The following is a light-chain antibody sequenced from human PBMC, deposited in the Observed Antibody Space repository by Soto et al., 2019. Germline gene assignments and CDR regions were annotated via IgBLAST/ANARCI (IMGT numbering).Light chain of an antibody. J-gene: IGKJ5*01. CDR1: HDISTY. V-gene: IGKV1-9*01. Sequence: DSQWTQAPSLLSASVGCGVTITSRASHDISTYLAWYQQKPGKAPKLMIYEASTLQSGVPSRFSGSGSGTEFTLTISGLLPEDFATYHCQQLNTLPFTFGQRTLLEI. CDR3: QQLNTLPFT. CDR2: EAS.